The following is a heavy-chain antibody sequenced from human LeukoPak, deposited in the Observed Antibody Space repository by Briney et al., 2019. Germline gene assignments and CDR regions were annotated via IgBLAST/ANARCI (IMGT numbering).Heavy chain of an antibody. D-gene: IGHD6-6*01. CDR1: GFTFSGFW. CDR2: INSDGSEG. V-gene: IGHV3-7*03. CDR3: ARSSYSSSSSV. Sequence: PGGSLRLSCAVSGFTFSGFWMSWSHQAPGKGLEWVASINSDGSEGYYADVAKGRFTISRDNAKNSLYLQINSLRAEDTAVYYCARSSYSSSSSVWGQGTMVTVSS. J-gene: IGHJ3*01.